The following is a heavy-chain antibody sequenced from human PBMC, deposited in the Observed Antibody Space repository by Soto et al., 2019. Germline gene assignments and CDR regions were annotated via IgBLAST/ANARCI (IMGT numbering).Heavy chain of an antibody. CDR1: GFTVSSNY. D-gene: IGHD1-26*01. CDR2: IYSGGST. J-gene: IGHJ6*02. V-gene: IGHV3-53*01. Sequence: PGGSLRLSCAASGFTVSSNYMSWVRQAPGKGLEWVSVIYSGGSTYYADSVKGRFTISRDNSKNTLYLQMNSLRAEDTAVYYCARGIAGGYYYYGMDVWGQGTTVTVS. CDR3: ARGIAGGYYYYGMDV.